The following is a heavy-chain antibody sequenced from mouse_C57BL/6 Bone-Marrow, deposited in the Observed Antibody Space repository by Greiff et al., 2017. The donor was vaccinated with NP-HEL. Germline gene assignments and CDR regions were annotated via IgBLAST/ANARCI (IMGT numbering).Heavy chain of an antibody. CDR1: GFTFSSYA. CDR3: ARDGDVGVAY. D-gene: IGHD3-3*01. J-gene: IGHJ3*01. Sequence: EVQLQESGGGLVKPGGSLKLSCAASGFTFSSYAMSWVRQTPEKRLEWVATISDGGSYTYYPDNVKGRFTISRDNAKNNLYLQMSHLKSEDTAMYYCARDGDVGVAYWGQGTLVTVSA. CDR2: ISDGGSYT. V-gene: IGHV5-4*01.